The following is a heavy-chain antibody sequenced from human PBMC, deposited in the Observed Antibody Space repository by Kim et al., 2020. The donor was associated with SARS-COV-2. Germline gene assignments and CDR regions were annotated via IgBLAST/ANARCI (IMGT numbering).Heavy chain of an antibody. CDR1: GYTFTSYA. J-gene: IGHJ4*02. CDR3: ARNEDY. V-gene: IGHV1-3*01. Sequence: ASVKVSCKASGYTFTSYAFPWVRQAPGQGLEWMVWIDADNGNTKYSQKFQGRVTITRDTSASTAYMELSSLRSEDTAVYYCARNEDYWGQGTLVTVSS. CDR2: IDADNGNT.